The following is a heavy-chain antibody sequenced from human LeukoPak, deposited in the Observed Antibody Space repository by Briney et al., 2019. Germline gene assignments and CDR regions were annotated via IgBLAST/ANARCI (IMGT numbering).Heavy chain of an antibody. CDR3: ARGAAAGTFGWSDP. CDR1: GYTFTSYA. J-gene: IGHJ5*02. V-gene: IGHV1-3*01. Sequence: ASVKVSCKASGYTFTSYALHWVRQAPGQRLEWMGWINAGNGNTKYSQKFQGRVTITRDTSASTAYMELSSLRSEDTAVYYCARGAAAGTFGWSDPWGQGTLVTVSS. D-gene: IGHD6-13*01. CDR2: INAGNGNT.